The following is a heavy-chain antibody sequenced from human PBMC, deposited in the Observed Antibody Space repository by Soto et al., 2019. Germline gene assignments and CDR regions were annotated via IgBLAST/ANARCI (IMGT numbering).Heavy chain of an antibody. V-gene: IGHV4-30-4*02. J-gene: IGHJ4*02. CDR2: IYYSGST. CDR1: GGSISSGDYY. D-gene: IGHD5-18*01. CDR3: ARLDAVDTATEGFDY. Sequence: PSETLSLTCTVSGGSISSGDYYWSWIRQPPGKGLEWIGYIYYSGSTDYNPSLKSRVTISVDTSKNQFSLKLSSVTAADTAVYYCARLDAVDTATEGFDYWGRGTLVTVSS.